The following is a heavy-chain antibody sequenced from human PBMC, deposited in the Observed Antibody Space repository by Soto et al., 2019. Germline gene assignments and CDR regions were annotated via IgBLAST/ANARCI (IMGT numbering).Heavy chain of an antibody. J-gene: IGHJ6*02. V-gene: IGHV3-23*01. CDR1: GFAFSSYA. CDR2: IVDTGGRT. D-gene: IGHD2-2*01. CDR3: APVPAASSYYNTDV. Sequence: EVQLLESGGGLVQPGGSLRLSCTASGFAFSSYAMNWVRQAPGRGREWVSGIVDTGGRTFYADSVKGRFTISRDNSKNTLYLEMNSLRAEDTATYYCAPVPAASSYYNTDVWGQGTTVTVSS.